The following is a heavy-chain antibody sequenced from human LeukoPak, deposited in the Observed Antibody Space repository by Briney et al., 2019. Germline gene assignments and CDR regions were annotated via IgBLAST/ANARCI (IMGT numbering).Heavy chain of an antibody. CDR3: ARVGDWNYDWYFDL. D-gene: IGHD1-7*01. J-gene: IGHJ2*01. CDR1: GGTFSSYA. CDR2: IIPIFGTA. V-gene: IGHV1-69*05. Sequence: EASVKVSCKASGGTFSSYAISWVRQAPGQGLEWMGGIIPIFGTANYAQKFQGRVTITTDESTSTAYMELSSLRSEDTAVYYCARVGDWNYDWYFDLWGRGTLVTVSS.